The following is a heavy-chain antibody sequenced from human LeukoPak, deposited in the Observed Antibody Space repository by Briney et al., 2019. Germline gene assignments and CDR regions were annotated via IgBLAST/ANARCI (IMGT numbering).Heavy chain of an antibody. CDR1: GYTFTSYD. CDR2: MNPNSGNT. J-gene: IGHJ3*02. Sequence: ASVKVSCKASGYTFTSYDINWERQATGQGLEWMGWMNPNSGNTGYAQKFQGRVTMTRNTSISTAYMELSSLRSEDTAVYYCARGNPYDFWSGYYTPGAFDIWGQGTMVTVSS. CDR3: ARGNPYDFWSGYYTPGAFDI. V-gene: IGHV1-8*01. D-gene: IGHD3-3*01.